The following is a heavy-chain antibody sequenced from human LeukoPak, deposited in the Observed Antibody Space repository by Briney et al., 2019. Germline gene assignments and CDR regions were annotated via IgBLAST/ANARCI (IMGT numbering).Heavy chain of an antibody. CDR2: ISYDGSNK. V-gene: IGHV3-30-3*01. J-gene: IGHJ4*02. CDR1: GFSFRSYV. Sequence: GGSLRLPCAASGFSFRSYVVHWVRLAPGKGLDWVTVISYDGSNKYYADSVKGRFTISRDSSKNTVYLQIESLRPEDTAMYYCARATPRGSGWSHFDYWGQGTLVTVSS. CDR3: ARATPRGSGWSHFDY. D-gene: IGHD6-19*01.